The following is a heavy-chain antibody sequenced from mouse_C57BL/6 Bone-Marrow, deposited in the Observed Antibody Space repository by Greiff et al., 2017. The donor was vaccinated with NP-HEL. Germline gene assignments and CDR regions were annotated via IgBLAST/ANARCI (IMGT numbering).Heavy chain of an antibody. Sequence: VHVKQSGTVLARPGASVKMSCKTSGYTFTSYWMHWVKQRPGQGLEWIGAIYPGNSDTSYNQKFKGKAKLTAVTSASTAYMELSSLTNEDSAVYYCTRGIGDGYFPYWYFDVWGTGTTVTVSS. CDR3: TRGIGDGYFPYWYFDV. V-gene: IGHV1-5*01. D-gene: IGHD2-3*01. CDR2: IYPGNSDT. CDR1: GYTFTSYW. J-gene: IGHJ1*03.